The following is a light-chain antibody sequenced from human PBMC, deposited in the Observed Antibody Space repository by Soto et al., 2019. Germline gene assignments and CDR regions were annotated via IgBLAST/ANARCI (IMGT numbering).Light chain of an antibody. V-gene: IGKV4-1*01. J-gene: IGKJ3*01. CDR1: QSVLYNSNNKNY. CDR2: WAS. CDR3: QQYRSSPFT. Sequence: DIVMTQSPDSLAVFLGERATINCKSSQSVLYNSNNKNYLAWYQQKPGQAPKMLLYWASTRESGVPDRFCGGGFGTYFTLTVSSLQAEDVAVYYCQQYRSSPFTFGPGTKVDIK.